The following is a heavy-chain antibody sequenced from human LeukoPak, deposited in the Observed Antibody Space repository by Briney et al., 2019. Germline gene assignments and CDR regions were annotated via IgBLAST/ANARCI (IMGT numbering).Heavy chain of an antibody. V-gene: IGHV4-34*01. Sequence: PSETLSLTCAVYGGSFSGYYWSWIRQPPGKGLEWIGEINHSGRTNYNPSLKSRVTISVDTSKNQFSLKLSSVTAADTAVYYCARGVSGYGRWGQGTLVTVSS. CDR2: INHSGRT. CDR3: ARGVSGYGR. CDR1: GGSFSGYY. J-gene: IGHJ4*02. D-gene: IGHD5-12*01.